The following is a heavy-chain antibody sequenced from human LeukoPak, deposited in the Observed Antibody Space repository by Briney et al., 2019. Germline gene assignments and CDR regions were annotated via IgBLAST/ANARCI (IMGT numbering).Heavy chain of an antibody. D-gene: IGHD6-25*01. CDR2: IGTSSTTI. Sequence: GGSLRLSCAASGFTFSSYTMNWVRQPPGKGLEWVSNIGTSSTTIYYAGSVKGRFTISRDNAKNSLYLQMNSLRADDTAVYYCARFAAGGSYYYYMDVWGKGTTVTVSS. CDR1: GFTFSSYT. V-gene: IGHV3-48*01. J-gene: IGHJ6*03. CDR3: ARFAAGGSYYYYMDV.